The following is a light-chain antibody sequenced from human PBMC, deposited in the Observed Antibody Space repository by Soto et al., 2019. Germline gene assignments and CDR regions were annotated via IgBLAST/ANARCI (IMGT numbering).Light chain of an antibody. CDR2: AAS. J-gene: IGKJ2*01. CDR3: QQSSSTPPMYT. V-gene: IGKV1-39*01. CDR1: QSISSY. Sequence: DIQMTQSPSSLSASVGDTVTITCRASQSISSYLNWYQQKPGKAPKLLIYAASSLQSGVPSRFXXSGSGTDFTLTISSLQPEDSATYYCQQSSSTPPMYTFGQGTNLEIK.